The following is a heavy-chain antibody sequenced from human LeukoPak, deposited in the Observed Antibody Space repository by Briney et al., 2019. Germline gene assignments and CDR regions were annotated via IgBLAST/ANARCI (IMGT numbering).Heavy chain of an antibody. D-gene: IGHD5-18*01. CDR1: GFTFSSYA. CDR2: ISGSGGST. CDR3: AFRPINGYSYGYNDY. V-gene: IGHV3-23*01. J-gene: IGHJ4*02. Sequence: GGSLRLSCAASGFTFSSYAMSWVRQAPGKGLEWVSAISGSGGSTYYADSVKGRFTISRDNSKNTLYLQMNSLRAEDTAVYYCAFRPINGYSYGYNDYWGQGTLVTVSS.